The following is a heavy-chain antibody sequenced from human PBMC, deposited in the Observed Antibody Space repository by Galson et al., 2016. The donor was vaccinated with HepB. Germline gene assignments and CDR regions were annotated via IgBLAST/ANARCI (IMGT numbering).Heavy chain of an antibody. CDR2: ISAYNGNT. J-gene: IGHJ5*02. Sequence: SVKVSCKASGYTFTSYGISWVRQAPGQGLEWMGWISAYNGNTNYAQKLQGRVTMTTDTSTSTAYMDLRSLRSDDTAVYYCARDQGKQQLVYWFDPWGQGTLVTVSS. CDR3: ARDQGKQQLVYWFDP. D-gene: IGHD6-13*01. CDR1: GYTFTSYG. V-gene: IGHV1-18*01.